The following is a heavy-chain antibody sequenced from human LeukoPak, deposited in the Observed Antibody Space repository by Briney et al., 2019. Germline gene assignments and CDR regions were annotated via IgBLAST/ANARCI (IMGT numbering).Heavy chain of an antibody. V-gene: IGHV4-4*07. CDR1: GGSISSYY. D-gene: IGHD1-26*01. CDR3: ARARYREINYAYAGGFYYMDV. CDR2: IYTSGST. Sequence: SETLSLTCTVSGGSISSYYWSWIRQPAGKGLEWVGRIYTSGSTNYNPSLKSRVTISVDTSKNQFSLKLNSVTAADTAVYYCARARYREINYAYAGGFYYMDVWGKGTTVTVSS. J-gene: IGHJ6*03.